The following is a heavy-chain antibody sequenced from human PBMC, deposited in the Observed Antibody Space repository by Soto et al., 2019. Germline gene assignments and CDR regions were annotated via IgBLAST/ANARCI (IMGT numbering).Heavy chain of an antibody. CDR2: IKSKTDGGTI. D-gene: IGHD5-12*01. CDR3: ANEHTRGSDY. V-gene: IGHV3-15*01. J-gene: IGHJ4*01. CDR1: GFTFSNAW. Sequence: VGSLRLSCAASGFTFSNAWMNWVRQAPGKGLEWVGLIKSKTDGGTIDYPAPVKGRFIISRDDSTNTLYLQMNSLNTEDTAVDYCANEHTRGSDYWGHGTLVTVS.